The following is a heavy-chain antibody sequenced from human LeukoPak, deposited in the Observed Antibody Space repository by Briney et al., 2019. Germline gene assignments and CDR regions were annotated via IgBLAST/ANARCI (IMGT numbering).Heavy chain of an antibody. Sequence: PGRSLRLSCAASGFTSSSYGMHWVRQAPGKGLEWVAVIWYDGSNKYYADSVKGRFTISRDNSKNTLYLQMNSLRAEDTAVYYCARVATPRFYYYYGMDVWGQGTTVTVSS. CDR1: GFTSSSYG. CDR3: ARVATPRFYYYYGMDV. J-gene: IGHJ6*02. CDR2: IWYDGSNK. V-gene: IGHV3-33*01.